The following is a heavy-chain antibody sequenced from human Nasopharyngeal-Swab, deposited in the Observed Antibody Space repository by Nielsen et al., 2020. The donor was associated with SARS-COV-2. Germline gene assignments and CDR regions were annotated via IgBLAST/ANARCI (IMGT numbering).Heavy chain of an antibody. J-gene: IGHJ5*02. D-gene: IGHD6-6*01. CDR3: VKEGDYSTSSDP. CDR1: GFTFSSYA. CDR2: ISGSGGST. V-gene: IGHV3-23*01. Sequence: GESLKISCAASGFTFSSYAMSWVRQAPGKGLEWVSAISGSGGSTYYADSVKGRFTISRDNSRNTLYLQMNSLRAEDTAVYYCVKEGDYSTSSDPWGQGTLVTVSS.